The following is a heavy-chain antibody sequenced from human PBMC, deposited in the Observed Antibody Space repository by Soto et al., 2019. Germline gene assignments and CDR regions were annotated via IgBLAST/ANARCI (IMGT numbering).Heavy chain of an antibody. CDR3: AKNQGVELVPLATVDWFDP. D-gene: IGHD1-26*01. J-gene: IGHJ5*02. V-gene: IGHV3-23*01. Sequence: EVVLLESGGGLEQPGGSLRLSCAASGFIFENFGMSWVRQAPGKGLEWISSISGSGFKKYYADSVKGRFTISRDNSKSTVYLELNNLSAEDTAVYHCAKNQGVELVPLATVDWFDPWGQGNLVTVSS. CDR2: ISGSGFKK. CDR1: GFIFENFG.